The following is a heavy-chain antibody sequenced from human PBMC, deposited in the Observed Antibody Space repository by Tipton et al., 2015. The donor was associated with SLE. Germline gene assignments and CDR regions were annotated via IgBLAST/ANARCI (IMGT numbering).Heavy chain of an antibody. CDR2: IYTSGST. CDR1: GGSISSYY. CDR3: ARDSLTKIGSGPSSGWYFDL. Sequence: TLSLTCTVSGGSISSYYWSWIRQPVGKGLEWIGRIYTSGSTNYNPSLKSRVTMSVDTSKNQFSLKLSSVTASDTTVYYCARDSLTKIGSGPSSGWYFDLWGRGTLVTVSS. V-gene: IGHV4-4*07. J-gene: IGHJ2*01. D-gene: IGHD6-19*01.